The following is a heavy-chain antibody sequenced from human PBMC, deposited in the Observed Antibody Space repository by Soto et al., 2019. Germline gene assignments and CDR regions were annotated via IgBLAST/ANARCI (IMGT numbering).Heavy chain of an antibody. Sequence: QVQLVQSGAEVKKPGPSVKVSCKASGGTFTSYTISWVRQAPGQGLEWVGRIIPILGIANYAQKFQGRGTITADKSTSTAYMELSSLRSEDTAVYYCARGPDSLFDYWGQGTLVTVSS. CDR1: GGTFTSYT. CDR2: IIPILGIA. J-gene: IGHJ4*02. CDR3: ARGPDSLFDY. V-gene: IGHV1-69*02. D-gene: IGHD5-18*01.